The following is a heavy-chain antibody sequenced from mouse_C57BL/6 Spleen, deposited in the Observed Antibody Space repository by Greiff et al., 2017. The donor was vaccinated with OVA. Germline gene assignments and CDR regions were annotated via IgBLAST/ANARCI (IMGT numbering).Heavy chain of an antibody. D-gene: IGHD1-3*01. V-gene: IGHV14-2*01. CDR2: IDPEDGDT. CDR3: TSVLALEEDY. CDR1: GFNIKDYY. J-gene: IGHJ2*01. Sequence: VQLQQSGAELVKPGASVKLSCTASGFNIKDYYMNWVKQRTEQGLEWIGRIDPEDGDTNYDPKFKGKATITADTSSTTAYLQLSSLTSDDTAVYYCTSVLALEEDYWGQGTTLTVSS.